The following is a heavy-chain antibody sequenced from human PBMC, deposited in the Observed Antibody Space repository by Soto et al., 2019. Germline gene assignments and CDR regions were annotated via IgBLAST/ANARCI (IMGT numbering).Heavy chain of an antibody. V-gene: IGHV4-59*01. CDR3: ARDKYYDILTGSYGMDV. D-gene: IGHD3-9*01. CDR2: IYYSGST. CDR1: GGSISSYY. Sequence: SETLSLTCTVSGGSISSYYWSWIRQPPGKGLEWIGYIYYSGSTNYNPSLKSRVTISVDTSKNQFSLKLSSVTAADTAVYYCARDKYYDILTGSYGMDVWGQGTTVTVSS. J-gene: IGHJ6*02.